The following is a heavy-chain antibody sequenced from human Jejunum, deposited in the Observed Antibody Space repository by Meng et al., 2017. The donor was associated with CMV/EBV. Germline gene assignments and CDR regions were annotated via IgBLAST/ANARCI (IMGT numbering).Heavy chain of an antibody. CDR2: ISGSGGSI. Sequence: AASGFTFSTYAMNWVRQAPGKGLEWVSSISGSGGSIYYADSVKGRFTISRDNSKNTLYLQMSSLRAEDTALYYCVKASAVIFGWFDPWGQGTLVTVSS. V-gene: IGHV3-23*01. CDR3: VKASAVIFGWFDP. D-gene: IGHD3-16*02. CDR1: GFTFSTYA. J-gene: IGHJ5*02.